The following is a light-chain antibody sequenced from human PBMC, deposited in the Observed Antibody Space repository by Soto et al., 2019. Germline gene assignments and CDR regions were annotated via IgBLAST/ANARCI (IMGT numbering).Light chain of an antibody. J-gene: IGKJ5*01. CDR3: QQLNTYFRT. V-gene: IGKV1-5*01. CDR1: QSISNW. Sequence: IHMTQSPSTLPASVGERVTMTCRASQSISNWLAWYQQKPGRAPNLLIYGASTLQTGVPSRFSGSGSGTDFTLSISSLQPEDFATYYCQQLNTYFRTFGQGTRLE. CDR2: GAS.